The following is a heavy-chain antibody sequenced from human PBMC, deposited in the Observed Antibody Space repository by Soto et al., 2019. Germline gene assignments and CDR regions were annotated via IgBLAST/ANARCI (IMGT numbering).Heavy chain of an antibody. J-gene: IGHJ6*02. CDR1: GFTFNCYW. D-gene: IGHD6-19*01. CDR2: IWYDGSNK. V-gene: IGHV3-33*01. CDR3: ARDNRIAVAGTVVGHYYYGMDV. Sequence: PGGSPRLPCAASGFTFNCYWMHWGRPGPGKGVGWGGFIWYDGSNKYYADSVKGRFTISRDNSKNTLYLQMNSLRAEDTAVYYCARDNRIAVAGTVVGHYYYGMDVWGQGTTVTVSS.